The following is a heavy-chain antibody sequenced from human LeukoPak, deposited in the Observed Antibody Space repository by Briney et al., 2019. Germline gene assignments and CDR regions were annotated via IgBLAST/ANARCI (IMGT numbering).Heavy chain of an antibody. Sequence: SGGSLRLSCAASGFTFSSFAMSWVRQAPGKGLEWASSVTDSGGRTFYADSVRGRFTISRDNSNNTLYLQVNSLRVEDTAVYYCAKDPYYYDGSGYYYEYFHHWGQGTLVVVSS. J-gene: IGHJ1*01. V-gene: IGHV3-23*01. CDR1: GFTFSSFA. D-gene: IGHD3-22*01. CDR2: VTDSGGRT. CDR3: AKDPYYYDGSGYYYEYFHH.